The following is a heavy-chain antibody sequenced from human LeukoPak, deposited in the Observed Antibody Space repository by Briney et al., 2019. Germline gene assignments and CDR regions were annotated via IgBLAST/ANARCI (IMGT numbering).Heavy chain of an antibody. D-gene: IGHD4/OR15-4a*01. CDR1: GFTFSSYG. V-gene: IGHV3-30*03. J-gene: IGHJ4*02. CDR2: ISYDGSNK. CDR3: AIDRRGALYYFDY. Sequence: GRSLRLSCAASGFTFSSYGMHWVRQAPGKGLEWVAVISYDGSNKYYADSVKGRFTISRDNSKNTLYLQMNSLRAEDTAVYYCAIDRRGALYYFDYWGQGTLVTVSS.